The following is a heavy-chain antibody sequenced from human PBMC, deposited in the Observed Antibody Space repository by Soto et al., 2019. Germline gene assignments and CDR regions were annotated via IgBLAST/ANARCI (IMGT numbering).Heavy chain of an antibody. V-gene: IGHV2-70*01. J-gene: IGHJ4*02. Sequence: SGPTLVNPTQTLTLTCTFSGFSLSTSGMCVSWIRQPPGKALEWLALIDWDDDKYYSTSLKTRLTISKDTSKNQVVLTMTNMYPVDTATYYCARTRRGIAAHVFDYWGQGTLVTVSS. CDR3: ARTRRGIAAHVFDY. CDR1: GFSLSTSGMC. CDR2: IDWDDDK. D-gene: IGHD6-13*01.